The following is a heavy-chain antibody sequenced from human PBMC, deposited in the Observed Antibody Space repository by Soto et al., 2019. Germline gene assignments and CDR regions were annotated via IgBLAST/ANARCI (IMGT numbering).Heavy chain of an antibody. D-gene: IGHD3-22*01. J-gene: IGHJ5*02. CDR2: FYYSGST. CDR1: GGSISSSNYY. CDR3: ARPIEGGSSGYYH. V-gene: IGHV4-39*01. Sequence: QLQLQESGPGLVKPSETLSLTCTVSGGSISSSNYYWAWIRQPPGQGLEWIGSFYYSGSTYYKPSLKSRVSISVDTSKNQFSLKLSSVTAADTAVYYCARPIEGGSSGYYHWGQGTLVTVSS.